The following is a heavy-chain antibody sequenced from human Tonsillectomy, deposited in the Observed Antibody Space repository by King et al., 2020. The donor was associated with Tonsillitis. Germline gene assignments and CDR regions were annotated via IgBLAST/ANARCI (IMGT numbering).Heavy chain of an antibody. D-gene: IGHD6-19*01. Sequence: VQLVESGGGVVQPGRSLRLSCAASGFTFSRYGMHWVRQAPGKGLEWVAVISYDRSNKYYADSVKGRFTISRDNSKNTLYLQMNSLRAEDTAVYYCAKDSQTVYSSGWYVMYLNSWGQGTLVTVSS. CDR2: ISYDRSNK. CDR1: GFTFSRYG. J-gene: IGHJ4*02. CDR3: AKDSQTVYSSGWYVMYLNS. V-gene: IGHV3-30*18.